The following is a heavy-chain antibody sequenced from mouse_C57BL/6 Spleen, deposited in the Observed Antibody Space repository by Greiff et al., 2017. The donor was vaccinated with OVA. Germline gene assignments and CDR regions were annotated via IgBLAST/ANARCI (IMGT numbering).Heavy chain of an antibody. CDR1: GYTFTSYW. D-gene: IGHD1-1*01. CDR2: IYPGSGST. V-gene: IGHV1-55*01. CDR3: ARGRDITTVVADY. Sequence: QVQLQQSGAELVKPGASVKMSCKASGYTFTSYWITWVKQRPGQGLEWIGDIYPGSGSTNYNEKFKSKATLTVDTSSSTAYMQLSSLTSEDSAVYYCARGRDITTVVADYWGQGTTLTVSS. J-gene: IGHJ2*01.